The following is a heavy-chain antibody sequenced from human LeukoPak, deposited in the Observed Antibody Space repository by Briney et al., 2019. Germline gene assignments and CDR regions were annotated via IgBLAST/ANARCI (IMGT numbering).Heavy chain of an antibody. V-gene: IGHV3-74*01. CDR2: INSDGSST. Sequence: GGSLRLSCAASGFTFSTYAMSWVRQAPGKGLVWVSRINSDGSSTSYADSVKGRFTISRDNAKNTLYLQMNSLRAEDTAVYYCARDRITVAATETSFDYWGQGTLVTVSS. D-gene: IGHD6-19*01. CDR3: ARDRITVAATETSFDY. CDR1: GFTFSTYA. J-gene: IGHJ4*02.